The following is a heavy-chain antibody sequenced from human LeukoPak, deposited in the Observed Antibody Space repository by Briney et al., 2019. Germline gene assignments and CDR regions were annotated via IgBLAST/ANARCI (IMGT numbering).Heavy chain of an antibody. Sequence: SVKVSCKASGGAFSSYAISWVRQAPGQGLEWMGRIIPILGIANYAQKFQGRVTITADKSTSTAYMELSSLRSEDTAVYYCARDLSTRYFDWLLPDYWGQGTLVTVSS. V-gene: IGHV1-69*04. CDR2: IIPILGIA. J-gene: IGHJ4*02. CDR3: ARDLSTRYFDWLLPDY. D-gene: IGHD3-9*01. CDR1: GGAFSSYA.